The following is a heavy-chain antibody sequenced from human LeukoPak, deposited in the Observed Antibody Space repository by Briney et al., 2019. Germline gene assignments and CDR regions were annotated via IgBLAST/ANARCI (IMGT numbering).Heavy chain of an antibody. D-gene: IGHD5-12*01. CDR2: IIPIFGTA. V-gene: IGHV1-69*13. J-gene: IGHJ6*03. CDR3: ASGDLRHYYYYYYMVV. CDR1: GCTLSSYV. Sequence: CSVTVSCQASGCTLSSYVISWVRQAPGQGLEWMGGIIPIFGTANYAQKFQGRVTITADESTSTAYMELSSLRSGDTAVYYCASGDLRHYYYYYYMVVWGKGTTVTISS.